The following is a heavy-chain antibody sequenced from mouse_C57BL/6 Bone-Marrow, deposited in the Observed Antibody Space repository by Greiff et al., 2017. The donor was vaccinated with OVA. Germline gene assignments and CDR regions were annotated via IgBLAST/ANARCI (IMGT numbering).Heavy chain of an antibody. CDR1: GYTFTSYW. CDR3: ARRGGSSYGGLAY. J-gene: IGHJ3*01. D-gene: IGHD1-1*01. Sequence: QVQLQQPGAELVRPGTSVKLSCKASGYTFTSYWMHWVKQRPGQGLEWIGVIDPSDSYTNYNQKFKGKATLTVDTSSSTAYMQLSSLTSEDSAVYYCARRGGSSYGGLAYWGQGTLVTVSA. V-gene: IGHV1-59*01. CDR2: IDPSDSYT.